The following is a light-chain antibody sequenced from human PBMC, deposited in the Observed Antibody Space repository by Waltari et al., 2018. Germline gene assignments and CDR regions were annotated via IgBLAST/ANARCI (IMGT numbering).Light chain of an antibody. Sequence: QSALTQPPSVSRSLGQSVTISCTGTSSDIGVYKGVSWFQQHSDTAPRLLIYEVSKRPSGVSERFSGSKSGNTASLTISGVQAEDEADYYCGSYRSGTTYMFGSGTRLTVL. J-gene: IGLJ1*01. V-gene: IGLV2-18*02. CDR1: SSDIGVYKG. CDR2: EVS. CDR3: GSYRSGTTYM.